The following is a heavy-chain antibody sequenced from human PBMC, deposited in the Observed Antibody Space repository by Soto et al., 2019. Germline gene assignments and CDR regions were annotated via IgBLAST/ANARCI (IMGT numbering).Heavy chain of an antibody. J-gene: IGHJ4*02. V-gene: IGHV3-30*18. CDR1: GFTFSSYG. CDR2: ISYGGSNQ. D-gene: IGHD3-22*01. Sequence: ESGGGVVQPGRSLRLSCVASGFTFSSYGMQWGREAPGKGLDWVAFISYGGSNQYYADSVKGRFTISRDDSKNMLYLQMNSLRPEDTAVYYCAKLMYSFDSSGFSVDYWGQGTLATVSS. CDR3: AKLMYSFDSSGFSVDY.